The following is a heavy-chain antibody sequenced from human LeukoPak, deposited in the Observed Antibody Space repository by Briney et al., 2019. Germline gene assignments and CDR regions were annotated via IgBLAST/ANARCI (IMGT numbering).Heavy chain of an antibody. CDR2: ISGSGAKT. CDR1: GLTFSTYA. J-gene: IGHJ4*02. CDR3: AKEYSGSFSPFPSYFDY. Sequence: GGSLRLSCAASGLTFSTYAMNWVRQAPGKGLEWVSAISGSGAKTYYADFVKGRFTISRDNSKNTLYLQMNSLRAEDTAVYYCAKEYSGSFSPFPSYFDYWGQGTLVTVSS. V-gene: IGHV3-23*01. D-gene: IGHD1-26*01.